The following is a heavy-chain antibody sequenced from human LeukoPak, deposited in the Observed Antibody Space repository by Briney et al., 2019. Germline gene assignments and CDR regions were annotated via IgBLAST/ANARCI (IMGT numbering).Heavy chain of an antibody. D-gene: IGHD6-13*01. V-gene: IGHV3-20*04. CDR1: GFTFDDYG. CDR2: INWNGGST. CDR3: ARESSSWYGDLYYFDY. Sequence: GGSLLLSCAASGFTFDDYGMSWARQAPGKGLEWVSGINWNGGSTCYADSVKGRLTISRDNAKNSLYLQMNSLRAEDTAVYYCARESSSWYGDLYYFDYWGQGTLVTVSS. J-gene: IGHJ4*02.